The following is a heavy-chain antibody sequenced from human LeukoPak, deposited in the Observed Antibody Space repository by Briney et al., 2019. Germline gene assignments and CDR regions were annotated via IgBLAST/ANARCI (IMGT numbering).Heavy chain of an antibody. CDR3: AKDRYKQLLALAYYFDY. Sequence: PGGSVRLSCAACVFIFSSYGMHGVGQAPGRGREGVAVIWYDGSKKYYADRVKGRFNISRDNSKNPLYLQMNSLRAEDTAVYYCAKDRYKQLLALAYYFDYWGQGTLVTVSS. CDR2: IWYDGSKK. D-gene: IGHD6-19*01. J-gene: IGHJ4*02. V-gene: IGHV3-33*06. CDR1: VFIFSSYG.